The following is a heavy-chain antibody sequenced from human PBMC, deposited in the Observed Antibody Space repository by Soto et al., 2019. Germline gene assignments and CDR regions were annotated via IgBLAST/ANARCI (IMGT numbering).Heavy chain of an antibody. J-gene: IGHJ4*02. CDR3: ARGGVPAATKVDY. CDR1: GGSISSGGYS. V-gene: IGHV4-30-2*01. CDR2: IYHSGST. D-gene: IGHD2-2*01. Sequence: QLQLQESGSGLVKPSQTLSLTCAVSGGSISSGGYSWSWIRQPPGKGLEWIGYIYHSGSTSYNPSLNSRVTISVDSSKNQFSLKLSSVTAADTAVYYCARGGVPAATKVDYWGQGTLVTVSS.